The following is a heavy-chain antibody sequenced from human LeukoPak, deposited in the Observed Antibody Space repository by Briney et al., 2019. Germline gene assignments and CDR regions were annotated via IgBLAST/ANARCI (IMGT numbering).Heavy chain of an antibody. Sequence: ASVKVSCRASGYLFNTYYIHWVRQAPGQGPEWMGIINPSDGGTRYAQKFQGRATMTRDTSTTTLYMELSGLKSEDTAVYYCARDYADSSGFYDYWGQGTLVTVSS. V-gene: IGHV1-46*02. CDR1: GYLFNTYY. CDR2: INPSDGGT. J-gene: IGHJ4*02. CDR3: ARDYADSSGFYDY. D-gene: IGHD3-22*01.